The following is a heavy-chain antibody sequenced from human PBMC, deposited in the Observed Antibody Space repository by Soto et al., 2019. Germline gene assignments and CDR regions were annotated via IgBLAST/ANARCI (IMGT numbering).Heavy chain of an antibody. J-gene: IGHJ5*02. CDR3: SRGHRFSDWFDP. CDR2: VYSSGGT. CDR1: GGSMSSYY. D-gene: IGHD3-3*01. V-gene: IGHV4-4*07. Sequence: QVHLQQSGPGLVESSETLSLTCTVSGGSMSSYYWTWIRQPAGKGLEWSGRVYSSGGTHYSPSLKSRVFISLDTSKTRFSLRLLSVTVADTAVYFCSRGHRFSDWFDPWAQGTLVTVSS.